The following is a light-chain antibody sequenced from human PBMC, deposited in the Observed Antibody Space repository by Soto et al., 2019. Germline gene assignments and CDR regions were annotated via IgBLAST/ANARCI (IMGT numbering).Light chain of an antibody. Sequence: QLVLTQPPSASGTPGQRVTISCSGSRFNIGSNTVNWYQQLPGTAPKLLIYSENQRPSGVPDRFSGSKSGTSASLAISGLQSEDEADYYCAAWDGSLNVVLFGGGTKL. CDR1: RFNIGSNT. V-gene: IGLV1-44*01. J-gene: IGLJ2*01. CDR2: SEN. CDR3: AAWDGSLNVVL.